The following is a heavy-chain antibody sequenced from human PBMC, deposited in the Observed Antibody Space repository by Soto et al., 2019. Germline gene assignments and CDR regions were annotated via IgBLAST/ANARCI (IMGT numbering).Heavy chain of an antibody. CDR3: ASALVVTQNWFDP. D-gene: IGHD2-21*02. J-gene: IGHJ5*02. Sequence: QVQLQESGPGVVKPSQTLSLTCTVSGGSISSGDYYWSWIRQPPGKGLEWIGYIYYSESTYYNLSLKSRVPISVAESKNQFSLKLSSVTAAATAVYSCASALVVTQNWFDPWGQGTLVTVSS. CDR2: IYYSEST. CDR1: GGSISSGDYY. V-gene: IGHV4-30-4*01.